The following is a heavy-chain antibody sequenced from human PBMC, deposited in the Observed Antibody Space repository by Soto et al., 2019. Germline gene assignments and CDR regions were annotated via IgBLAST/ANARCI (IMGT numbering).Heavy chain of an antibody. CDR1: GGSISSGPYY. Sequence: QVQLQESGPGLVKPSQTLSLTCTVSGGSISSGPYYWSWIRQHPGKGLEWIVYVYSSGSAYYSPSLTSRVTISVDTSKNQFSLKLSSVTAADTAVYYCARAEAAQVDYWGQGTLVTFSS. V-gene: IGHV4-31*03. J-gene: IGHJ4*02. CDR2: VYSSGSA. D-gene: IGHD6-6*01. CDR3: ARAEAAQVDY.